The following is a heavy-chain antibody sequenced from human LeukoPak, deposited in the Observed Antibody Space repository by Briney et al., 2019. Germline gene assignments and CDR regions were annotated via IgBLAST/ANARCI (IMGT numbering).Heavy chain of an antibody. J-gene: IGHJ5*02. CDR2: INPNSGGT. Sequence: ASVKVSCKASGGTFSSYAISWVRQAPGQGLEWMGWINPNSGGTNYAQKFQGRVTMTRDTSISTAYMELSRLRSDDTAVYYCARVWGRGWYGEYWFDPWGQGTLVTVSS. V-gene: IGHV1-2*02. D-gene: IGHD6-19*01. CDR3: ARVWGRGWYGEYWFDP. CDR1: GGTFSSYA.